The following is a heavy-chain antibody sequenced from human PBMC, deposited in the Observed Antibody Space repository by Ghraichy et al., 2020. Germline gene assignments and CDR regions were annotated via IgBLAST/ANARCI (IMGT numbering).Heavy chain of an antibody. D-gene: IGHD3-9*01. CDR2: IYYSGST. V-gene: IGHV4-61*01. CDR3: ARKNYDILTGYSLGFDY. Sequence: ESLNISCTVSGGSVSSGSYYWSWIRQPPGKGLEWIGYIYYSGSTNYNPSLKSRVTISVDTSKNQFSLKLSSVTAADTAVYYCARKNYDILTGYSLGFDYWGQGTLVTVSS. CDR1: GGSVSSGSYY. J-gene: IGHJ4*02.